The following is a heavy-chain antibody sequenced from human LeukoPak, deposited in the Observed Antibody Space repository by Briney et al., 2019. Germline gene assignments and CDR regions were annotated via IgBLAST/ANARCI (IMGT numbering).Heavy chain of an antibody. J-gene: IGHJ5*02. D-gene: IGHD4-17*01. CDR2: FDPEDGET. CDR3: AGLHDYGDYGRTSNWFDP. CDR1: GYTLTELS. V-gene: IGHV1-24*01. Sequence: ASVKVSCKVSGYTLTELSMHWVRQAPGKGLEWMGGFDPEDGETIYAQKFQGRVTMTEDTSTDTAYTELSSLRSEDTAVYYCAGLHDYGDYGRTSNWFDPWGQGTLVTVSS.